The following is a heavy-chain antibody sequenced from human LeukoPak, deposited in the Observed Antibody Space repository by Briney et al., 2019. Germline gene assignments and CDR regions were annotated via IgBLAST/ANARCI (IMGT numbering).Heavy chain of an antibody. CDR3: ARWGRAASDPLDI. Sequence: GASVKVSCRASGYTFTNFGINWVRLAPGQGLEWMGWISAYNGNTNYAQNLQGRVTMTTDTSTSTAYMELRSLRSDDTAVYYCARWGRAASDPLDIWGQGTMVTVSS. CDR1: GYTFTNFG. D-gene: IGHD3-16*01. J-gene: IGHJ3*02. CDR2: ISAYNGNT. V-gene: IGHV1-18*01.